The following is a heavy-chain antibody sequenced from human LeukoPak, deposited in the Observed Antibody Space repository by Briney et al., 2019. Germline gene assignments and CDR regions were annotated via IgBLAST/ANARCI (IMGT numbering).Heavy chain of an antibody. CDR3: AKEWGVDYGLRY. Sequence: GGSLRLSCAASGFTFSSFGMTWVRQAPGKGLEWVSAISGSGVSTYYADSVKGRFNTSRDNPKKTLYPQMNSLRADDTAVYYCAKEWGVDYGLRYWGQGTLVTVSS. CDR1: GFTFSSFG. D-gene: IGHD4-17*01. V-gene: IGHV3-23*01. CDR2: ISGSGVST. J-gene: IGHJ4*02.